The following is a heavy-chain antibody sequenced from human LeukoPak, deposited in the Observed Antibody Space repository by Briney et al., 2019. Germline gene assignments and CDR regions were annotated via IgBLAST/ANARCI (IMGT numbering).Heavy chain of an antibody. D-gene: IGHD4-17*01. Sequence: GGSLRLSCGASGFTFSSYEMIWVRQAPGKGLEWISYISSTGATIHYADSVKGRFTISRDNAKNSVFLQMNSLRAEDTAVYYCARGHTAVTRHFDFWGQGTLVTVSS. V-gene: IGHV3-48*03. CDR2: ISSTGATI. J-gene: IGHJ4*02. CDR1: GFTFSSYE. CDR3: ARGHTAVTRHFDF.